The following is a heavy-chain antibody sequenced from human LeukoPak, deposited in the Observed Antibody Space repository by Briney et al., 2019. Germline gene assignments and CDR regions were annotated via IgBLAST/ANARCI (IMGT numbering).Heavy chain of an antibody. CDR2: ISSSSSYI. Sequence: GGSLRLSCAASGFTFSSYSMNWVRQAPGKGLEWVSSISSSSSYIYYADSVKGRFTISRGNAKNSLYLQMNSLRAEDTAVYYCARDFSTVTSSYWGQGTLVTVSS. J-gene: IGHJ4*02. V-gene: IGHV3-21*01. CDR3: ARDFSTVTSSY. D-gene: IGHD4-17*01. CDR1: GFTFSSYS.